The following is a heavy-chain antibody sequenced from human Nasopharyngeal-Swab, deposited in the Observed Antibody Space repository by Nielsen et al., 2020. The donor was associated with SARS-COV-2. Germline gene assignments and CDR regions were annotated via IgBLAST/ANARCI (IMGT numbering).Heavy chain of an antibody. CDR3: ARAQGGYSYGSELDY. V-gene: IGHV3-48*03. CDR1: GFTFSSYE. CDR2: ISSSGSTI. Sequence: GESLKISCAASGFTFSSYEMNWVRQAPGKGLEWVSYISSSGSTIYYADSVKGRFTISRDNAKNSLYLQMNSQRAEDTAVYYCARAQGGYSYGSELDYWGQGTLVTVSS. D-gene: IGHD5-18*01. J-gene: IGHJ4*02.